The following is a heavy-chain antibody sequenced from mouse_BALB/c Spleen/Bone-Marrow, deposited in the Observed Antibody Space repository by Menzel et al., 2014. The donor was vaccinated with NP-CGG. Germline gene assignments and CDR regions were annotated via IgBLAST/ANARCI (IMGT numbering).Heavy chain of an antibody. V-gene: IGHV5-9-2*01. Sequence: DVQLVESGGGLVKSGGSLKLSCAASGFSFNSYGMSWVRQTPEKRLEWVATIRGGGSYTFYPDSVKGRFTISRDNAKNNLYLQLSSLRSVDTALYYCARHAYYDQTEVSFVYWGQGTLVTVSA. CDR1: GFSFNSYG. D-gene: IGHD2-4*01. CDR2: IRGGGSYT. J-gene: IGHJ3*01. CDR3: ARHAYYDQTEVSFVY.